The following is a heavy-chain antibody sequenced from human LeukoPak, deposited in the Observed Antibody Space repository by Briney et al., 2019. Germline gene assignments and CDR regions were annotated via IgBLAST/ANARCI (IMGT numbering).Heavy chain of an antibody. Sequence: GGSLRLSCAASGFTFSSYAMSWVRQAPGKGLEWVSAISGSGGSTNYADSVKGRFTISRDNSKNTLYLQMNSLRAEDTAVYYCAREITMIVVWDAFDIWGQGTMVTVSS. D-gene: IGHD3-22*01. CDR3: AREITMIVVWDAFDI. CDR1: GFTFSSYA. J-gene: IGHJ3*02. CDR2: ISGSGGST. V-gene: IGHV3-23*01.